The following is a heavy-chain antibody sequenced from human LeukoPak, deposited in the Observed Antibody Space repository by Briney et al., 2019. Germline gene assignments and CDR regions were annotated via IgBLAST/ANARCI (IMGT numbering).Heavy chain of an antibody. V-gene: IGHV4-61*08. CDR1: GGTVSSGDHY. CDR3: AREFHY. CDR2: SYYSGRT. J-gene: IGHJ4*02. Sequence: SETLSLTCTVSGGTVSSGDHYWRWLRQPPGKGLEWIGHSYYSGRTDYNPSLKSRVTISLDTSKNQFSLKLSSVTAADTAVYFCAREFHYWGQGTLVTVSS.